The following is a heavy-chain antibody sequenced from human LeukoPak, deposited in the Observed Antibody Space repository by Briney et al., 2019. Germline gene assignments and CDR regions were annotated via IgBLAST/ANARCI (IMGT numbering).Heavy chain of an antibody. J-gene: IGHJ6*03. D-gene: IGHD1-26*01. CDR1: GFTFSSYT. CDR2: ISSSSSYI. V-gene: IGHV3-21*01. Sequence: PGGSLRLSCAASGFTFSSYTMKWVRQAPGKGLEWVSSISSSSSYIYYADSVKGRFTISRDNAKNSLFLQMNSLRAEDTAVYFCARATWDPNYYYYTDVWGKGTTVTISS. CDR3: ARATWDPNYYYYTDV.